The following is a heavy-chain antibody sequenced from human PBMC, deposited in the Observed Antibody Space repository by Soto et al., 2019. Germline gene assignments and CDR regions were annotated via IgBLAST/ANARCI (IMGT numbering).Heavy chain of an antibody. CDR1: GFNFKKFA. D-gene: IGHD6-19*01. Sequence: VQLLESGGGVVQPGWSLRLSCEASGFNFKKFAMGWVRQAPGEGLEWVSGISCCGGSTSYADSVKGRFTLARDDSKNTLSLHLNSLRFEDTARYFCAKADGEQWLIPHLDNWGQGTLVTVS. CDR2: ISCCGGST. J-gene: IGHJ4*02. V-gene: IGHV3-23*01. CDR3: AKADGEQWLIPHLDN.